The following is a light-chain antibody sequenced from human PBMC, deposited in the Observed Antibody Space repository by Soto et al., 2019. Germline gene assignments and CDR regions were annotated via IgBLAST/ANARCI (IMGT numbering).Light chain of an antibody. CDR1: QTVSSD. J-gene: IGKJ4*01. CDR3: QQYIQWPLT. Sequence: EIVMTQSPATLPVSPGERATLSCRASQTVSSDLAWYQQKPGQASRLLIQGASTRATGIPGRFTGSGSGTEFTLTISSLQSEDFAVYYCQQYIQWPLTFGGGTKVDIK. V-gene: IGKV3-15*01. CDR2: GAS.